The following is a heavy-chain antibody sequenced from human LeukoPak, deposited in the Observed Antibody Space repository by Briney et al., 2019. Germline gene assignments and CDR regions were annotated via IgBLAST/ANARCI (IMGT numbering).Heavy chain of an antibody. V-gene: IGHV3-11*01. CDR3: AREGSSSWFVNS. CDR1: GFTFSDFH. J-gene: IGHJ4*02. Sequence: GGSLRLSCAASGFTFSDFHMSWIRQAPGKGLEWVSYISGSAGTTYYAASVKGRFTSSRDNAKNSLYLQMNSLRAEDTAVYYCAREGSSSWFVNSWGQGTLVTVSP. D-gene: IGHD6-13*01. CDR2: ISGSAGTT.